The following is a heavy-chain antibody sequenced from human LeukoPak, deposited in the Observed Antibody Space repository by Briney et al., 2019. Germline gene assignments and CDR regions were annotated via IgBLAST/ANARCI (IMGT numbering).Heavy chain of an antibody. CDR1: GFTFSNAW. Sequence: GGSLRLSCAASGFTFSNAWMSWVRQAPGKGLEWVGRIKSKTDGGRTDSAEPVKGRFTISRDDSKNTLNLQLNSLKTEDTAVYYCNTDPLGGPVVSVLVDYWGQGTLVTVSS. V-gene: IGHV3-15*01. CDR2: IKSKTDGGRT. CDR3: NTDPLGGPVVSVLVDY. J-gene: IGHJ4*02. D-gene: IGHD4-23*01.